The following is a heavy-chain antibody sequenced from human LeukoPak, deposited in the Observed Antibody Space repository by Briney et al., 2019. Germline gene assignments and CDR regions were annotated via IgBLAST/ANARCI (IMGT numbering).Heavy chain of an antibody. CDR3: AKGSGNYFFEY. D-gene: IGHD3-22*01. CDR1: GFTFSSNW. V-gene: IGHV3-74*01. CDR2: SNEDGSTT. Sequence: GGSLRLSCAASGFTFSSNWMHWVRQAPGKGLVWVSRSNEDGSTTNYADSVKGRFTISRDNSKNTVHLQMNSLRAEDTAVYYCAKGSGNYFFEYWGQGTLVTVSS. J-gene: IGHJ4*02.